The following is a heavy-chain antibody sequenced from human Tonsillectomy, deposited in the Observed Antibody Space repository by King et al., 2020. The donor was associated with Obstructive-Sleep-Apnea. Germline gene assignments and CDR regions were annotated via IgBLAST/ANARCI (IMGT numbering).Heavy chain of an antibody. V-gene: IGHV4-59*01. J-gene: IGHJ4*02. Sequence: QLQESGPGLVKPSETLSRTCTVSGGSISSYYWSWIRQPPGKGLEWSGDIYYSGSTNYNPPLKRRVTISVDTSKNQFPLKLSSVTAADTAVYYCAGDGSGYYYFDYWGQGTLVTVSS. CDR1: GGSISSYY. CDR2: IYYSGST. D-gene: IGHD3-22*01. CDR3: AGDGSGYYYFDY.